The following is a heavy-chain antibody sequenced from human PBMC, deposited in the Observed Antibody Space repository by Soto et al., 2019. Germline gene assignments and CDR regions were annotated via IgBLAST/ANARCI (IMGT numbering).Heavy chain of an antibody. CDR2: IYYSGST. V-gene: IGHV4-59*01. Sequence: PSETLSLTCTVSGGSIGSYYWSWIRQPPGKGLEWIGYIYYSGSTNYNPSLKSRVTISVDTSKNQFSLKLSSVTAADTAVYYCARGYYDSSGYYYPDFDYWGQGTLVTVSS. CDR1: GGSIGSYY. J-gene: IGHJ4*02. CDR3: ARGYYDSSGYYYPDFDY. D-gene: IGHD3-22*01.